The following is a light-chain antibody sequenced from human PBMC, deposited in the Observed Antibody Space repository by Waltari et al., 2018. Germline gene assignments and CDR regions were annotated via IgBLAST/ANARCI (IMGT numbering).Light chain of an antibody. Sequence: QSALTPPPSASGSPGQSVSISCTGTSSNVAFYDFVSWYKQDPGKAPKLIIYDVNKRPSGVPGRFSGSKSGNTASLIVSGLQADDEAYYYCSSYAGDNILIFGGGTKLTV. CDR2: DVN. CDR1: SSNVAFYDF. J-gene: IGLJ2*01. V-gene: IGLV2-8*01. CDR3: SSYAGDNILI.